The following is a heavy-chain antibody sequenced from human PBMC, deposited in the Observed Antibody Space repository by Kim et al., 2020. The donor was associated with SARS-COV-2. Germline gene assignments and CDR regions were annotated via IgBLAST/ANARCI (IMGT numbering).Heavy chain of an antibody. CDR1: GGSVSSGSYY. CDR2: IYYSGST. J-gene: IGHJ3*02. CDR3: ARVPYYYDSSGAFDI. Sequence: SETLSLTCTVSGGSVSSGSYYWSWIRQPPGKGLEWIGYIYYSGSTNYNPSLKSRVTISVDTSKNQFSLKLSSVTAADTAVYYCARVPYYYDSSGAFDIWGQGTMVTVSS. V-gene: IGHV4-61*01. D-gene: IGHD3-22*01.